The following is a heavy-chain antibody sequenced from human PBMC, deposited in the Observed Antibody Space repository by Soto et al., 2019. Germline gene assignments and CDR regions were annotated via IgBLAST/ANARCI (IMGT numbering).Heavy chain of an antibody. Sequence: QVQLVQSGPEVKKPGASVKVSGQASGYTFISYGINWVRQAPGQGLEWMGWVNIYNDKTNYAQKFQGRVTMTTDTTTSTAYLELKSLRSDDTAVYYCARERGGYSYGDCWGQGTLVTVSS. D-gene: IGHD5-18*01. CDR3: ARERGGYSYGDC. J-gene: IGHJ4*02. CDR1: GYTFISYG. V-gene: IGHV1-18*01. CDR2: VNIYNDKT.